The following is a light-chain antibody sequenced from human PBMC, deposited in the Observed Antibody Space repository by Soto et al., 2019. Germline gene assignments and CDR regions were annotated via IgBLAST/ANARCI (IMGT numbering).Light chain of an antibody. V-gene: IGKV3-20*01. J-gene: IGKJ2*01. CDR3: QQYGSSPYT. CDR2: DAS. Sequence: ENVLTQSPGTLSLSPGERATLSCRASRSVTNNYLAWYQQKPGQAPRLLIYDASGRPAGIPDRFSGSGSGTDFTLTIPRLEPEDFAVYYCQQYGSSPYTFGQGTKLEIK. CDR1: RSVTNNY.